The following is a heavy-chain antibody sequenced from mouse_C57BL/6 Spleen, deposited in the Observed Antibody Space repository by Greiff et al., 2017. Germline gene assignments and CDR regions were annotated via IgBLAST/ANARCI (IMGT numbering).Heavy chain of an antibody. CDR1: GYTFTDYN. Sequence: EVQLQQSGPELVKPGASVKMSCKASGYTFTDYNMHWVKQSHGKSLEWIGYINPNNGGTSYNQKFKGKATLTVNKSSSTAYMELRSLTSEDSAVYYCARWLLSPSYAMDYWGQGTSVTVSS. D-gene: IGHD2-3*01. V-gene: IGHV1-22*01. J-gene: IGHJ4*01. CDR2: INPNNGGT. CDR3: ARWLLSPSYAMDY.